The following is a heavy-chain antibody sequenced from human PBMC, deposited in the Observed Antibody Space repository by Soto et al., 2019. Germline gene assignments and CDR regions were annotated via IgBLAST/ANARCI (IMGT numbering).Heavy chain of an antibody. D-gene: IGHD1-26*01. CDR3: ARDLGGSYGGDAFDI. J-gene: IGHJ3*02. Sequence: GGSLRLSCAASGFTFSTYAVHWVRQAPGKGLEWVALISYDGGNKYYADSVKGRFTIPRDNSKNTLYLQMNSLRTEDTAVYYCARDLGGSYGGDAFDIWGQGTMVTVSS. V-gene: IGHV3-30-3*01. CDR2: ISYDGGNK. CDR1: GFTFSTYA.